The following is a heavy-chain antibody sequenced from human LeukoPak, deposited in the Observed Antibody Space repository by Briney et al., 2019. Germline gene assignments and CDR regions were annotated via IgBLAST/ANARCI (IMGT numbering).Heavy chain of an antibody. J-gene: IGHJ4*02. D-gene: IGHD2-2*01. CDR3: ARAFVVVPAAIVYFGY. CDR2: IVPIFGTA. CDR1: GGTFSSYA. Sequence: SVKVSCKASGGTFSSYAISWVRQAPGQGLEWMGGIVPIFGTANYAQKFQGRVTITADESTSTAYMELSSLRSEAAAVYYCARAFVVVPAAIVYFGYWGQGTLVTVSS. V-gene: IGHV1-69*01.